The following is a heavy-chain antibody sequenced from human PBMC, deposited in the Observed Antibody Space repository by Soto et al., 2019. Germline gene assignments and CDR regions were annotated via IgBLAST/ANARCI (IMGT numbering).Heavy chain of an antibody. CDR2: IYYSGST. CDR1: GGSISSGDYY. V-gene: IGHV4-30-4*01. Sequence: LSLTCTVSGGSISSGDYYWSWIRQPPGKGLEWIGYIYYSGSTYYNPSLKSRVTISVDTSKNQFSLKLSSVTAADTAVYYCARGVYSSSLGGWCAFDIWGQGTMVTVSS. CDR3: ARGVYSSSLGGWCAFDI. D-gene: IGHD6-6*01. J-gene: IGHJ3*02.